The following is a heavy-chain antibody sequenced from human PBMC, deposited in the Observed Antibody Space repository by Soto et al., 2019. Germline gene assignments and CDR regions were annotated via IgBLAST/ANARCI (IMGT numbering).Heavy chain of an antibody. J-gene: IGHJ4*02. CDR1: GFTFSDYY. CDR2: ISSSSSYT. Sequence: PGGSLRLSCAASGFTFSDYYMSWIRQAPGKGLEWASYISSSSSYTNYADSVKGRFTISRDNAKNSLYLQMNSLRAEDTAVYYCASTYYYHSSGYPLSFDYWGQGTLVTVSS. CDR3: ASTYYYHSSGYPLSFDY. D-gene: IGHD3-22*01. V-gene: IGHV3-11*06.